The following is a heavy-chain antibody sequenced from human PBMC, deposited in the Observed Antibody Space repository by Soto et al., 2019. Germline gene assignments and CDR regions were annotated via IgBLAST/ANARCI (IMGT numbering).Heavy chain of an antibody. Sequence: PGGSLRLSCAASGFIFSSHWMHWVRQAPGKGLVGVSHIGPDGSNIWEAGSVKGRFTISRDNAKNSLYLHLNNLRVADTAVYYCAQQRYCSTTRCYTPSFYYGIDVWGQGTTVTVSS. CDR3: AQQRYCSTTRCYTPSFYYGIDV. J-gene: IGHJ6*02. CDR2: IGPDGSNI. CDR1: GFIFSSHW. D-gene: IGHD2-2*02. V-gene: IGHV3-74*01.